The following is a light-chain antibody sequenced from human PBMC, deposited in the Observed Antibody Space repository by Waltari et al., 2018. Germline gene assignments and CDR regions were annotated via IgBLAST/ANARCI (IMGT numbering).Light chain of an antibody. V-gene: IGKV4-1*01. CDR3: QQYYSTPQT. CDR1: ESVLYNSNNKNY. J-gene: IGKJ1*01. Sequence: VMTQSPDSLTVSLGERATINCTSSESVLYNSNNKNYLAWYQQKPGQPPKLLIYWASTRESGVPDRFSGSGSGTDFTLTISSLQAEDVAVYYCQQYYSTPQTFGQGTKVEIK. CDR2: WAS.